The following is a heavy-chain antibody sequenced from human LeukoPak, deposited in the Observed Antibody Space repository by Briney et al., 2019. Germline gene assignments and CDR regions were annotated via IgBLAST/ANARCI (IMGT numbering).Heavy chain of an antibody. CDR2: IYHSRST. Sequence: ESSETLSLTCTVSGGSISNSYWSWIRQPPGKGLEWIGYIYHSRSTYYNPSLKSRVTISVDRSKNQFSLKLSSVTAADTAVYYCARARGCSSTSCYLDYWGQGTLVTVSS. CDR1: GGSISNSY. D-gene: IGHD2-2*01. V-gene: IGHV4-59*12. J-gene: IGHJ4*02. CDR3: ARARGCSSTSCYLDY.